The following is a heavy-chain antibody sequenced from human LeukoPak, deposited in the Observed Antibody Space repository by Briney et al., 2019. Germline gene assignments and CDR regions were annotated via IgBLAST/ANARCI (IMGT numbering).Heavy chain of an antibody. D-gene: IGHD2-21*02. CDR3: ARTVVVTAEHAFDI. CDR1: GGTFSTYA. CDR2: IIPIFGTT. J-gene: IGHJ3*02. V-gene: IGHV1-69*06. Sequence: ASVKVSCKASGGTFSTYAISWVRQAPGQGLEWMGGIIPIFGTTNYAQKFQGRVTITADKSTSTAYMELSSLRSEDTAVYYCARTVVVTAEHAFDIWGQGTMVTVSS.